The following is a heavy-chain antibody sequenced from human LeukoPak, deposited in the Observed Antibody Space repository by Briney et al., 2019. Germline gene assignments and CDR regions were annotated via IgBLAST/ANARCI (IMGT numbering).Heavy chain of an antibody. J-gene: IGHJ4*02. V-gene: IGHV4-39*07. Sequence: SETLSLTCTVSGGSISSSSYYWGWIRQPPGKGLEWIGSIYYSGSTYYNPSLKSRVTISVDTSKNQFSLKLSSVTAADTAVYYCAKEGASGSYGHWGQGTLVTASS. CDR3: AKEGASGSYGH. D-gene: IGHD1-26*01. CDR2: IYYSGST. CDR1: GGSISSSSYY.